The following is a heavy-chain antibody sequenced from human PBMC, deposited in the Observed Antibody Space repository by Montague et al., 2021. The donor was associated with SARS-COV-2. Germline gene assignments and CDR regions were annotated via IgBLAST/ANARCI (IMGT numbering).Heavy chain of an antibody. CDR3: ARLGLLPYYFDV. CDR1: HFSITSYY. CDR2: VYYNGNT. J-gene: IGHJ2*01. D-gene: IGHD3/OR15-3a*01. V-gene: IGHV4-59*08. Sequence: SETLSLTCTVSHFSITSYYWSWVRQPPGKGLEWIGNVYYNGNTYYHSSLKSRVTVSADTSKNQFSLRVTSVTAADTAMYYCARLGLLPYYFDVWGRGALVTVPS.